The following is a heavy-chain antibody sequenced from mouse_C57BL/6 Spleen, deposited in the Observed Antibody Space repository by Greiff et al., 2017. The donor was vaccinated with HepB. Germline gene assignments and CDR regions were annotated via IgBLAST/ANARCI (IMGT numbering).Heavy chain of an antibody. D-gene: IGHD4-1*01. V-gene: IGHV1-54*01. CDR1: GYAFTNYL. CDR3: ARFRWDGGYYFDY. Sequence: VQGVESGAELVRPGTSVKVSCKASGYAFTNYLIEWVKQRPGQGLEWIGVINPGSGGTNYNEKFKGKATLTADKSSSTAYMQLSSLTSEDSAVYFCARFRWDGGYYFDYWGQGTTLTVSS. J-gene: IGHJ2*01. CDR2: INPGSGGT.